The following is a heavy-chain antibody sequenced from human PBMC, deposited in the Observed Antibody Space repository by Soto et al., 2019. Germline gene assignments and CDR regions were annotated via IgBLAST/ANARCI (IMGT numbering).Heavy chain of an antibody. CDR1: GGSIMSGGYS. D-gene: IGHD2-2*01. J-gene: IGHJ3*02. CDR2: IYYSGST. CDR3: ARQIVVVPAAIDYGAFDI. Sequence: SEALSLTCTVSGGSIMSGGYSWTWIRQHPGKGLEWIGYIYYSGSTYYNPSLKSRVTISVDTSKNQFSLKLSSVTAADTAVYYCARQIVVVPAAIDYGAFDIWGQGTMVTVSS. V-gene: IGHV4-31*03.